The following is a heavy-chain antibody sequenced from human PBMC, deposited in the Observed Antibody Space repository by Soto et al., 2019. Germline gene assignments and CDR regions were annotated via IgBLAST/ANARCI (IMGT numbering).Heavy chain of an antibody. CDR1: GFICSSYD. CDR2: ILVGGST. V-gene: IGHV3-23*01. J-gene: IGHJ3*02. Sequence: GGSLRLSCAVSGFICSSYDMSWVRQAPGKGLEWVSTILVGGSTHYEDSVKGRFTISRDSSKNTVYLQMNSLTAGDTAAYYCAKATATGGGAFEIYGQGTMVTVSS. CDR3: AKATATGGGAFEI. D-gene: IGHD2-8*02.